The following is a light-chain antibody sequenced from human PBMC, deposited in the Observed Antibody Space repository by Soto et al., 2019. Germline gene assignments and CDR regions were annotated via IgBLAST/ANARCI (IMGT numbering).Light chain of an antibody. CDR3: QNYNSVPWT. Sequence: DIQMTQSPSSLSASVGDRVTITCRASQGISKYLAWYQQRPGKVPKLLIYAASTLQSGVPSRFSGSGSGTDFTLTISSLQPEDVATFYCQNYNSVPWTFGQGTKVEI. V-gene: IGKV1-27*01. CDR1: QGISKY. CDR2: AAS. J-gene: IGKJ1*01.